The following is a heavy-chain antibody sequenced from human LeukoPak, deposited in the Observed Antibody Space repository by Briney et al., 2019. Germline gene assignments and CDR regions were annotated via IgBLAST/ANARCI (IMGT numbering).Heavy chain of an antibody. D-gene: IGHD2-15*01. CDR1: GFTFSNYW. Sequence: QSGESLRLSCVGSGFTFSNYWMSWVRQIPGKRPEWMANIDRDGGDKYYVDSVKGRFTLSRDNAKNSLYLQMNSLRVEDTAIYYCAREYCSGGTCYAPGYWGQGTLVTVSS. CDR2: IDRDGGDK. J-gene: IGHJ4*02. V-gene: IGHV3-7*03. CDR3: AREYCSGGTCYAPGY.